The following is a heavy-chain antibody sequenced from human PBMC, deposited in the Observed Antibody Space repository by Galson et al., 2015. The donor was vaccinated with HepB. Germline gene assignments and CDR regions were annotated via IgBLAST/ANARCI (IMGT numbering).Heavy chain of an antibody. CDR1: XFTXXXYW. V-gene: IGHV3-7*03. Sequence: SLRLSXAAXXFTXXXYWMTWVRQAXGXGXEWVANIKPDXSETYXVDSXKGXSTIFRDXAWDSXYXDMNNLRPEDTAVYYCARSXVAVPGDDYWGQGTLVTVSS. J-gene: IGHJ4*02. D-gene: IGHD6-19*01. CDR3: ARSXVAVPGDDY. CDR2: IKPDXSET.